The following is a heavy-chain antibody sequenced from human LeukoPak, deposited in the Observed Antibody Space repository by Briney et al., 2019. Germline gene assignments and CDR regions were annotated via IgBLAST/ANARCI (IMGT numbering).Heavy chain of an antibody. CDR1: GYTFTGYY. CDR3: ARVGGAPAGTARNYGMDV. D-gene: IGHD6-13*01. CDR2: INPNSGGT. V-gene: IGHV1-2*04. J-gene: IGHJ6*02. Sequence: ASVKVSCKASGYTFTGYYMHWVRQAPGQGLEWMGWINPNSGGTNYAQKFQGWVTMTRDTSISTAYMELSRLRSDDTAVYYCARVGGAPAGTARNYGMDVWGQGTTVTVSS.